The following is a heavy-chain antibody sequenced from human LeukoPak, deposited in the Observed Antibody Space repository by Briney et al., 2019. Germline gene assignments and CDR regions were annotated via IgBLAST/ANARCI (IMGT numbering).Heavy chain of an antibody. CDR1: GFTVSSNY. Sequence: GGSPRLSCAASGFTVSSNYMNWVRQAPGKGLEWVSLIYSDSSTNYADSVKGRFTISRDNSKNTLYLQMNSLRVEDTAVYYCARGPRPGSSGYPNLDYWGQGTLVTVSS. J-gene: IGHJ4*02. D-gene: IGHD3-22*01. CDR2: IYSDSST. V-gene: IGHV3-53*01. CDR3: ARGPRPGSSGYPNLDY.